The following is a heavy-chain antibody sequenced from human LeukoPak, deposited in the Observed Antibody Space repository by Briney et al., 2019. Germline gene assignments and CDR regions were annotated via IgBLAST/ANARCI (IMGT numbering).Heavy chain of an antibody. CDR2: ISIYNGNT. Sequence: ASVKVSCKASGYTFTSYGISWVRQAPGQGLEWMGWISIYNGNTNYAQKLQGRVTMTTDTSTSTAYMELRSLRSDDTAVYSCARYFIAVAAVDYWGQGTLVTVSS. J-gene: IGHJ4*02. V-gene: IGHV1-18*04. D-gene: IGHD6-19*01. CDR3: ARYFIAVAAVDY. CDR1: GYTFTSYG.